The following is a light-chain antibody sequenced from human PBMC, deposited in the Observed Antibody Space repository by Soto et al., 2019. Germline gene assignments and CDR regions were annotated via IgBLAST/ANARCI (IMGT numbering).Light chain of an antibody. CDR2: GAS. Sequence: IVLTQYPGPLSLSPGERATVSGSAIQSVINNYLAWYQQKPGQAPRLLIYGASTRATGIPARFSGSGSGTEFTLTISSLQSEDFAVYYCQQYNNWPPITFGQGTRLEIK. J-gene: IGKJ5*01. V-gene: IGKV3-15*01. CDR3: QQYNNWPPIT. CDR1: QSVINN.